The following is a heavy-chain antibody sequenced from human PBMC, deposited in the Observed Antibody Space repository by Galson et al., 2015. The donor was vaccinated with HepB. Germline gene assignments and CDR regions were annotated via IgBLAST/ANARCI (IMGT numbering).Heavy chain of an antibody. J-gene: IGHJ3*02. CDR3: ARERSLDYGDTYDAFDI. CDR2: ISSRSSFI. V-gene: IGHV3-21*06. Sequence: SLRLSCAASGFTFSSYNLNWVRLAPGKGLEWVSSISSRSSFIYYADSVKGRFTISRDNAENSLYLQMNSLRAEDTAVYYCARERSLDYGDTYDAFDIWGQGTMVTVSS. CDR1: GFTFSSYN. D-gene: IGHD4-17*01.